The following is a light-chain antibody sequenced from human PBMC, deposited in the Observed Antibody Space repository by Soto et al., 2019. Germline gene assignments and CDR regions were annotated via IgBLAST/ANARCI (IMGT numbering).Light chain of an antibody. J-gene: IGLJ3*02. CDR2: EVT. Sequence: QSALTQPASVSGSPGQSITISCTGTSSDVGGYQYVSWFQQYPGKAPKLLIYEVTNRPSGVSNRFSGSKSGNTASLTISGLQADDEADYYCSSFTTSSTWVFGGGTKVTVL. CDR1: SSDVGGYQY. V-gene: IGLV2-14*01. CDR3: SSFTTSSTWV.